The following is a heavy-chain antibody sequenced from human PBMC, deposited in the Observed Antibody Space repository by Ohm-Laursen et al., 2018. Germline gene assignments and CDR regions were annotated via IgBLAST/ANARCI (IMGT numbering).Heavy chain of an antibody. Sequence: SLRLSCAASGFTFSRYGMHWVRQAPGKGLEWVAVIWYAGSNKYYADSVKGRFTISRDNSKNTLYLQMNSLRAEDTAVYYCAKVPRYCSGGSCRGGYFQYWGQGTLVTVSS. CDR3: AKVPRYCSGGSCRGGYFQY. J-gene: IGHJ1*01. CDR2: IWYAGSNK. CDR1: GFTFSRYG. V-gene: IGHV3-33*06. D-gene: IGHD2-15*01.